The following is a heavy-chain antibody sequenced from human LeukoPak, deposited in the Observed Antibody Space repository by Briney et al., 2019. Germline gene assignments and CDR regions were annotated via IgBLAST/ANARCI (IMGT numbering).Heavy chain of an antibody. V-gene: IGHV4-30-2*05. CDR3: ARDIVGVPAAMTYYYYGMDV. CDR2: IYHSGST. Sequence: SQTLSLTCTVSGGSISSGGYYWSWIRQPPGKGLEWIGYIYHSGSTYYNPSLKSRVTISVDTSKNQFSLKLSSVTAADTAVYYCARDIVGVPAAMTYYYYGMDVWGQGTTVTVSS. D-gene: IGHD2-2*01. J-gene: IGHJ6*02. CDR1: GGSISSGGYY.